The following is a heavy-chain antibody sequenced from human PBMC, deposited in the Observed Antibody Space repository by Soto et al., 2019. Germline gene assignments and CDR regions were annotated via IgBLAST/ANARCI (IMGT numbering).Heavy chain of an antibody. CDR1: GGSFSGYY. Sequence: LSLTCAVYGGSFSGYYWSWIRQPPGKGLEWIGKINHSGSTNYNPSLKSRVTISVDTSKNQFSLKLSSVTAADTAVYYCARGADGSSWSRYYYYYGMGVWGQGTTVTVSS. D-gene: IGHD6-13*01. CDR3: ARGADGSSWSRYYYYYGMGV. CDR2: INHSGST. J-gene: IGHJ6*02. V-gene: IGHV4-34*01.